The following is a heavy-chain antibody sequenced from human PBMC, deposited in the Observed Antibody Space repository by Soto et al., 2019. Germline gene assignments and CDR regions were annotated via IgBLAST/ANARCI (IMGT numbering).Heavy chain of an antibody. CDR1: GYSFTSYW. Sequence: GESLKISCKGSGYSFTSYWIGWVRQMPGKGPELMGTIYPGDSDTRYSPSFQGQVTISADKSISTAYLQWSSLKASDTAMYYCARTAADGKYYYGMDVWGQGNTVTVSS. J-gene: IGHJ6*02. CDR3: ARTAADGKYYYGMDV. V-gene: IGHV5-51*01. CDR2: IYPGDSDT. D-gene: IGHD6-13*01.